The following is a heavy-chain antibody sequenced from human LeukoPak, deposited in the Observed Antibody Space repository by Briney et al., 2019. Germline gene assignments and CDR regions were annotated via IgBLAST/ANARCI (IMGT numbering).Heavy chain of an antibody. CDR3: ARHRPRFGEYYFDF. J-gene: IGHJ4*02. D-gene: IGHD3-10*01. CDR1: GYSFTNYW. Sequence: GASLKISCKGSGYSFTNYWIGWVRPMPGKGLWWGGIIFLDASDTAYTPSFQGQVTFSADKSITTAYLQWSSLKASDTAMYYCARHRPRFGEYYFDFWGQGTLVTVSS. V-gene: IGHV5-51*01. CDR2: IFLDASDT.